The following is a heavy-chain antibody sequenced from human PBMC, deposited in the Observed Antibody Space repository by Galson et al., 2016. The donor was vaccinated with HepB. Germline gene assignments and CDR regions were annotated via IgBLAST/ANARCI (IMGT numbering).Heavy chain of an antibody. V-gene: IGHV3-9*01. CDR2: INWNSVSI. D-gene: IGHD4-11*01. J-gene: IGHJ4*02. CDR3: ARAGLLTKASFDC. CDR1: GFIFEDYA. Sequence: SLRLSCAVSGFIFEDYAMHWVRQAPGKGLEWVSSINWNSVSIAYADSVKGRFTISRDNAKNSLYLHMNSLRFEDTAVYYCARAGLLTKASFDCWGQGTLVAVSS.